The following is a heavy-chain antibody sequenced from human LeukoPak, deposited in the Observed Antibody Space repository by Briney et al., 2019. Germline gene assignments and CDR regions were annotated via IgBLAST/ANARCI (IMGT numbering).Heavy chain of an antibody. D-gene: IGHD3-22*01. CDR1: GFTFSSYS. J-gene: IGHJ4*02. CDR3: ARDSYYDRSGYYTL. CDR2: ISSSSSTI. Sequence: QPGGSLRLSCAASGFTFSSYSMNWVRQAPGKGLEWVSYISSSSSTIYYAGSVKGRFTISRDNSKNTLYVQMNSLRAEDTAVYYCARDSYYDRSGYYTLWGQGILVTVSS. V-gene: IGHV3-48*01.